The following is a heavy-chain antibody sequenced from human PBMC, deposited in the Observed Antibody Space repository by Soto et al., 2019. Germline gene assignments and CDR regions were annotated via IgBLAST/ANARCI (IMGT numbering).Heavy chain of an antibody. J-gene: IGHJ6*02. CDR1: GYTFTGYY. CDR2: INPNSGGT. Sequence: QVQLVQSGAEVKKPGASVKVSCKASGYTFTGYYMHWVRQAPGQGLEWMGWINPNSGGTNYAQKFQGWVTMTRDTFIXSXYMELSRLRSDDTAVYYCARGGHGDYMAVYYYGMDVWGQGTTVTVSS. CDR3: ARGGHGDYMAVYYYGMDV. D-gene: IGHD4-17*01. V-gene: IGHV1-2*04.